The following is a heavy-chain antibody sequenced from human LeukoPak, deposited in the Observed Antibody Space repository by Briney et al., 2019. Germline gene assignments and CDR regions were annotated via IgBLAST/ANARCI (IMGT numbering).Heavy chain of an antibody. CDR1: GFTFSNYS. D-gene: IGHD3-22*01. Sequence: GGPLRLSCAASGFTFSNYSMHWVRQAPGKGLEWVSSISSSSYIYYADSVKGRFTISRDNAKNSLYLQMNSLSAEDTAVYYCARDCYYDSSGYYHNWFDPWGQGTLVMVSS. J-gene: IGHJ5*02. CDR3: ARDCYYDSSGYYHNWFDP. V-gene: IGHV3-21*01. CDR2: ISSSSYI.